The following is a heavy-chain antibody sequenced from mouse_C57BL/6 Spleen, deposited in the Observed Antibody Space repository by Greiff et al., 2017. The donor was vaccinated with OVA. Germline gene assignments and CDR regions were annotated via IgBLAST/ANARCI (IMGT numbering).Heavy chain of an antibody. Sequence: VQLVESGPGLVAPSQSLSITCTASGFSLTSYCVSWVRQPPGKGLEWLGVIWGDGSTNYYSALISRLSTRKDNSKSQVFLKLNSLQTDDTATYYGAKDDGYPLDYWGQGTTLTVSS. D-gene: IGHD2-3*01. CDR1: GFSLTSYC. CDR3: AKDDGYPLDY. V-gene: IGHV2-3*01. CDR2: IWGDGST. J-gene: IGHJ2*01.